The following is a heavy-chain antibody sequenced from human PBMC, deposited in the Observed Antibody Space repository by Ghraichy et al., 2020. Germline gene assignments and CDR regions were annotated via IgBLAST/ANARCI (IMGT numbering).Heavy chain of an antibody. D-gene: IGHD4-11*01. J-gene: IGHJ4*02. CDR3: ATFNLQLTTFDY. Sequence: SETLSLTCTVSGGSVNSVSYYWSWIRQSPRKGLEWIGYVYYSGRTNYNPSLNSRVTISVDTSTKNQFSLKLTSVTAADTAVYYCATFNLQLTTFDYWGQGALVTVSS. CDR1: GGSVNSVSYY. V-gene: IGHV4-61*01. CDR2: VYYSGRT.